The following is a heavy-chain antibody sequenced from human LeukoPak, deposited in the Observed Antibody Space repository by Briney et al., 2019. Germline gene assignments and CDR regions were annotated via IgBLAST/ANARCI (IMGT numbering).Heavy chain of an antibody. CDR2: IYHSGST. J-gene: IGHJ4*02. V-gene: IGHV4-38-2*01. CDR3: ASSPGGYCSSTSCYTWGRFDY. CDR1: GYSISSGYY. D-gene: IGHD2-2*02. Sequence: SETLSLTCAVSGYSISSGYYWGWIRQPPGKGLEWIGSIYHSGSTYYNPSLKSRVTISVDTSKNQFSLKLSSVTAADTAVYYCASSPGGYCSSTSCYTWGRFDYWGQGILVTVSS.